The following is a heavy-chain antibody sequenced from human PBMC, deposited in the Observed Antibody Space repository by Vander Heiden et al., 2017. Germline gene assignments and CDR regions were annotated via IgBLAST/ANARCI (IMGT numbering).Heavy chain of an antibody. CDR1: GFTFSPYV. J-gene: IGHJ6*02. D-gene: IGHD2-8*01. CDR3: AKQMGLSGMDV. CDR2: LSGSGDST. V-gene: IGHV3-23*01. Sequence: EVRLLESGGGLVQPGGSLRLSCAASGFTFSPYVFGWVRQAPGRGLEWVSGLSGSGDSTYYAESLEGRFTISRDNSKSTLYLQMNKLRVDDTAVYYCAKQMGLSGMDVWGQGTSVIVSS.